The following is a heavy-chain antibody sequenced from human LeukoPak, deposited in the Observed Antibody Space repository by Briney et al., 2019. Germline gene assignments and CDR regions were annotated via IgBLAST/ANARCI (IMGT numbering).Heavy chain of an antibody. CDR2: INHSGST. CDR1: GGSFSGYY. CDR3: ARARFGRVRMAATRYYFDY. D-gene: IGHD2-15*01. J-gene: IGHJ4*02. Sequence: KPSETLSLTCAVYGGSFSGYYWSWIRQPPGKGLEWIGEINHSGSTNYNPSLKSRVTISVDTSKNQFSLKLSSVTAADTAVYYCARARFGRVRMAATRYYFDYWGQGTLVTVSS. V-gene: IGHV4-34*01.